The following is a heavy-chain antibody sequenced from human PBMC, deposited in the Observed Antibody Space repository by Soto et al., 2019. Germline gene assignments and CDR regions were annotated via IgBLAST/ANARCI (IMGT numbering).Heavy chain of an antibody. CDR1: GYTFTGYS. V-gene: IGHV1-3*01. CDR3: GRSAVGATGEILDNAMDG. Sequence: QVQLVQSGAEVKKPGASVKVSCKASGYTFTGYSIHLVRQAPGQRLEGMDWIDAANGNKKYSRRFQGRVSITSDTPASTAYMERSGLRSEDTAVYYCGRSAVGATGEILDNAMDGWGQGTTVSVSS. CDR2: IDAANGNK. D-gene: IGHD1-26*01. J-gene: IGHJ6*02.